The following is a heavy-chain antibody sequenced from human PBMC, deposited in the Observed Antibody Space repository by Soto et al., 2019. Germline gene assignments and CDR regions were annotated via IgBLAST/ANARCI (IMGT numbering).Heavy chain of an antibody. CDR3: VKAPGIAVAGTLVPFDI. J-gene: IGHJ3*02. CDR2: ISSNGGST. CDR1: GFTFSSYA. V-gene: IGHV3-64D*08. D-gene: IGHD6-19*01. Sequence: GGSLRLSCSASGFTFSSYAMHWVRQAPGKGLEYVSAISSNGGSTYYADSVKGRFTISRDNSKNTLYLQMSSLRAEDTAVYYCVKAPGIAVAGTLVPFDIWGQGTMVTV.